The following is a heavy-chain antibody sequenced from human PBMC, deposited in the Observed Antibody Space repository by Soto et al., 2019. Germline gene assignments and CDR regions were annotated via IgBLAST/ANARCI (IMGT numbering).Heavy chain of an antibody. V-gene: IGHV4-34*01. CDR2: INHSGST. J-gene: IGHJ4*02. CDR3: ARGRHGPITMTGTIDY. Sequence: SETLSLTCAVYGGSFSGYYWSWIRQPPGKGLEWIGEINHSGSTNYNPSLKSRVTISVDTPKNQFSLKLSSVTAADTAVYYCARGRHGPITMTGTIDYWGQGTLVTVSS. CDR1: GGSFSGYY. D-gene: IGHD3-22*01.